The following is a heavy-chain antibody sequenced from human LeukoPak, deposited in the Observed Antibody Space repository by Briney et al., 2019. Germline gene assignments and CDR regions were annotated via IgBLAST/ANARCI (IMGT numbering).Heavy chain of an antibody. V-gene: IGHV1-69*05. J-gene: IGHJ4*02. Sequence: SVKVSCKASGGTLSSYAISGVRQAPGQGLEWMGGIIPIFGTANYAQKFQGRVTITTDESTSTAYMELSSLRSEDTAVYYCARARRDGYNLRLDYWGQGTLVTVSS. CDR3: ARARRDGYNLRLDY. D-gene: IGHD5-24*01. CDR1: GGTLSSYA. CDR2: IIPIFGTA.